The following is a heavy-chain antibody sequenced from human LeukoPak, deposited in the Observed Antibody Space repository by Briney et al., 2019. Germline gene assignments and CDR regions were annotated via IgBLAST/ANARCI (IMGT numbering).Heavy chain of an antibody. CDR2: IRSTSET. CDR1: GFISSQYG. D-gene: IGHD5-12*01. V-gene: IGHV3-48*01. J-gene: IGHJ5*02. Sequence: GGSLRLSCAASGFISSQYGFNWVRQAPGKGLEWVSHIRSTSETFYADSVKGRFTISRDHARNSLYLQMNNLKGEDTAIYYCARDAGNSGYGCDLWGQGTLVTVAS. CDR3: ARDAGNSGYGCDL.